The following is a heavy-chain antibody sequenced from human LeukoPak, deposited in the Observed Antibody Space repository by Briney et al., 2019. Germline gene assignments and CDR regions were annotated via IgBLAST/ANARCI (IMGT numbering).Heavy chain of an antibody. CDR1: GASISTSTYY. D-gene: IGHD3-22*01. J-gene: IGHJ4*02. V-gene: IGHV4-39*07. CDR3: ARSGSSGYYY. Sequence: SETLSLTCTVSGASISTSTYYWGWIRQPPGKGLEWIGMIYYSGSTYYNPSLKSRVTISVDTSKAQFSLKLRSVTAADTAVYYCARSGSSGYYYWGQGILVTVSS. CDR2: IYYSGST.